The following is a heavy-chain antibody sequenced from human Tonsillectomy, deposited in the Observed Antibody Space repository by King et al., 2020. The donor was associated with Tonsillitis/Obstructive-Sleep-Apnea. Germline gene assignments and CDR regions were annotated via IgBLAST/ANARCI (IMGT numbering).Heavy chain of an antibody. Sequence: LQLQESGPGLVKPSETLSLTCTVSGDSVSSSSYYWGWIRQPPGKGLEWIATIYYSGITYYNPPLKSRVTMYVDTSKNQFSLKLTSVTAADTAVYYCVRHHEDDDGQYHYYMDVWGKGTPVTVS. D-gene: IGHD3-3*01. J-gene: IGHJ6*03. CDR3: VRHHEDDDGQYHYYMDV. V-gene: IGHV4-39*01. CDR1: GDSVSSSSYY. CDR2: IYYSGIT.